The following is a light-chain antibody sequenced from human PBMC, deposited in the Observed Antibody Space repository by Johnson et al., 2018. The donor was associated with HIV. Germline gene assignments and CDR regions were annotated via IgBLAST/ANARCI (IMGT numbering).Light chain of an antibody. J-gene: IGLJ1*01. V-gene: IGLV1-51*01. CDR3: GTWDSSVSAYV. Sequence: QSVLTQPPSVSAAPGQKVTISCSGSSYNIANNYVSWYQQLPGTAPKLLIYDNNKRPSGIPDRFSGSKSGTSATLGITGLQTGDEADYYCGTWDSSVSAYVFGTGTKVTVL. CDR2: DNN. CDR1: SYNIANNY.